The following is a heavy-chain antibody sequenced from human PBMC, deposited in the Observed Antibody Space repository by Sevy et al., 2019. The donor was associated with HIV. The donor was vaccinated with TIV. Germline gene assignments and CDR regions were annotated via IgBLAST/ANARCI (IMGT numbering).Heavy chain of an antibody. CDR1: GYTLSQIS. CDR3: ATTKDYYDSSGPPFDS. D-gene: IGHD3-22*01. Sequence: ASVKVSCKVSGYTLSQISMHWVRQAPGKGLEWMGSFDPEDGETIYAQKFQARVTMTKDTSTDTAYMELSSLRSDDTAVYYCATTKDYYDSSGPPFDSWGQGTLVTVSS. V-gene: IGHV1-24*01. J-gene: IGHJ4*02. CDR2: FDPEDGET.